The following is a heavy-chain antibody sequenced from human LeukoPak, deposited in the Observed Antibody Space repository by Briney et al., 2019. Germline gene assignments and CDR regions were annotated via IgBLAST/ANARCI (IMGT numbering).Heavy chain of an antibody. CDR3: ARAAAIAYYGMDV. CDR2: IIPILGIA. Sequence: SVKVSCKASGGTFSSYAISWVRQAPGQGLEWMGRIIPILGIANYAQKFQGRVTITADKSMSTAYMELSSLRSEDTAVYYCARAAAIAYYGMDVWGRGTTVTVSS. CDR1: GGTFSSYA. V-gene: IGHV1-69*04. J-gene: IGHJ6*02.